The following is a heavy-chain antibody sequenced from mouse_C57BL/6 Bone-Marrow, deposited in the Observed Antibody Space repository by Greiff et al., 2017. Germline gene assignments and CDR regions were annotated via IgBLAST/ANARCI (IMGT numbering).Heavy chain of an antibody. CDR3: ARGRGYSNYVFDY. CDR2: ISDGGSYT. Sequence: EVKLMESGGGLVKPGGSLKLSCAASGFTFSSYAMSWFRQTPEKRLEWVATISDGGSYTYYPDNVKGRFTISRDNAKNNLYLQMSHLKSEDTAMYYCARGRGYSNYVFDYWGQGTTLTVSS. J-gene: IGHJ2*01. CDR1: GFTFSSYA. V-gene: IGHV5-4*03. D-gene: IGHD2-5*01.